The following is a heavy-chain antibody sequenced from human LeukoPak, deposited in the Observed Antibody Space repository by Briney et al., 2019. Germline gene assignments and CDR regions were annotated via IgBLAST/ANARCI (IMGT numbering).Heavy chain of an antibody. CDR1: GFTFSNYA. Sequence: GSLRLSCAASGFTFSNYAMTWVRQAPGKGLEWVSTISASGRSTYYADSVKGRFTISRDNSKNTLYLQMNSLRAEDTAVYYCTRVDDLDAFDMWGQETKVTVSS. V-gene: IGHV3-23*01. CDR3: TRVDDLDAFDM. J-gene: IGHJ3*02. D-gene: IGHD5-24*01. CDR2: ISASGRST.